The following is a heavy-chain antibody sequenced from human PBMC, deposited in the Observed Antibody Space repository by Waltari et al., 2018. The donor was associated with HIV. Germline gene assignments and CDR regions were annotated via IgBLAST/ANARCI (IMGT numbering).Heavy chain of an antibody. CDR2: ISTASTYI. D-gene: IGHD6-19*01. J-gene: IGHJ6*02. CDR1: GFTFRRVS. Sequence: EMQLVESGGGLVKPGASLRLSCSSSGFTFRRVSMSWVRRAPGKGLEWGASISTASTYIYYGDSVKGRFTSSRDNAKDSLYLQMNSLRAEDTAGYFCARSSVPVGPLYGMDVWGQGTTVTVAS. V-gene: IGHV3-21*02. CDR3: ARSSVPVGPLYGMDV.